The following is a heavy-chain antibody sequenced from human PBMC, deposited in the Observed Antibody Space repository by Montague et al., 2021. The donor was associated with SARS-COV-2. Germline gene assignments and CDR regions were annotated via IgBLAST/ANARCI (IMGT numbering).Heavy chain of an antibody. CDR3: ARDPYSSSWYANFDY. Sequence: FLRLSCAASGFTFSSYEMNWVRQAPGKGLEWVSYISSSGSTIYYADSVKGRFTISRDNAKNSLYLQMNSLRAEDTAVYYCARDPYSSSWYANFDYWGQGTLVTVSS. J-gene: IGHJ4*02. D-gene: IGHD6-13*01. CDR2: ISSSGSTI. V-gene: IGHV3-48*03. CDR1: GFTFSSYE.